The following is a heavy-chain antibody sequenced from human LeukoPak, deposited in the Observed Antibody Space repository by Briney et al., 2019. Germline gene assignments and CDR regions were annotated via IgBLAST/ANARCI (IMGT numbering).Heavy chain of an antibody. CDR1: GGSFSGYY. CDR2: INHSGST. Sequence: PSEALSLTCAVYGGSFSGYYWSWIRQPPGKGLEWIGEINHSGSTNYNPSLKSRVTISVDTSKNQFSLKLSSVTAADTAVYYCARVYDFWSGYYPFDYWGQGTLVTVSS. CDR3: ARVYDFWSGYYPFDY. D-gene: IGHD3-3*01. V-gene: IGHV4-34*01. J-gene: IGHJ4*02.